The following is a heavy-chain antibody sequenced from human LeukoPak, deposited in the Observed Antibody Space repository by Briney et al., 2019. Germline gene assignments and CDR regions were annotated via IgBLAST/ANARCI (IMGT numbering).Heavy chain of an antibody. Sequence: PGGSLRLSCAPSGFTFSSYAMSWVRQAPGKGLEWVSAISGSGGSTYYADSVKGRFTISRDNSKNTLYLQMNSLRAEDTAVYYCARDPGSGWYDLYYWGQGTLVTVSS. CDR3: ARDPGSGWYDLYY. CDR2: ISGSGGST. CDR1: GFTFSSYA. D-gene: IGHD6-19*01. J-gene: IGHJ4*02. V-gene: IGHV3-23*01.